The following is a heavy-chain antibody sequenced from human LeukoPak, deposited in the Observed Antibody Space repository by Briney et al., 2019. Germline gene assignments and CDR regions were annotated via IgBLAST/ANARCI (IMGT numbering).Heavy chain of an antibody. D-gene: IGHD2-2*01. V-gene: IGHV1-69*01. CDR3: ARGLRSNIVVVPAAIFDWFDP. CDR1: GGTFSSYA. Sequence: SVKVSCKASGGTFSSYAISWVRQAPGQGLEWMGGIIPIFGTANYAQKFQGRVTITADESTSTAYMELSSLRSEDTAVYYCARGLRSNIVVVPAAIFDWFDPWGQGTLVTVSS. J-gene: IGHJ5*02. CDR2: IIPIFGTA.